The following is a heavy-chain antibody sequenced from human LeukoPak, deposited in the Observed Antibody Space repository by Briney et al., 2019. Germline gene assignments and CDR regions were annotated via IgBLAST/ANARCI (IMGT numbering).Heavy chain of an antibody. CDR3: ARVPPNDFWSGHFYYYYMDV. Sequence: GGSLRLSCAASGFTFISYWMHWVRQAPGKGLVWVSRINGYGSSTDFADSVKGRFTISRDNAKNTLYLQMNSLRAEDTAVYYCARVPPNDFWSGHFYYYYMDVWGKGTTVTVSS. D-gene: IGHD3-3*01. CDR2: INGYGSST. CDR1: GFTFISYW. J-gene: IGHJ6*03. V-gene: IGHV3-74*01.